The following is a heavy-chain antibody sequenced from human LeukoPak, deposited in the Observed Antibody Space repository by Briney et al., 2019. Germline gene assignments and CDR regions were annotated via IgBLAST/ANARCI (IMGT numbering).Heavy chain of an antibody. D-gene: IGHD5-18*01. CDR1: GFTFSDYY. V-gene: IGHV3-11*04. CDR3: ARDGVTAMVTGRFDY. Sequence: SGGSLTLSCTASGFTFSDYYMSWIRQAPGKGLEWVTYISSGGSNRYYADSVKGRFTNSRDNAKNVLYLQMSSLRAEDTAVYYCARDGVTAMVTGRFDYGGQGTLVTVSS. J-gene: IGHJ4*02. CDR2: ISSGGSNR.